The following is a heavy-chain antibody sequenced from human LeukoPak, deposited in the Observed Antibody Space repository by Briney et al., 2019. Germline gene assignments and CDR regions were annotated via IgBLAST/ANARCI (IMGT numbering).Heavy chain of an antibody. CDR2: IRYDGSNK. J-gene: IGHJ3*02. D-gene: IGHD3-22*01. V-gene: IGHV3-30*02. CDR3: AKSDDYYDSPGAFDI. CDR1: GFTFSSYG. Sequence: GGSLRHSCAASGFTFSSYGMHWVRQAPGKGLEWVAFIRYDGSNKYYADSVKGRFTISRDNSKNTLYLQMNSLRAEDTAVYYCAKSDDYYDSPGAFDIWGQGTMVTVSS.